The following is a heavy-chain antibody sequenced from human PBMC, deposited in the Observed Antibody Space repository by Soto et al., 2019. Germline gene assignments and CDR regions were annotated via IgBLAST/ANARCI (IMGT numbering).Heavy chain of an antibody. D-gene: IGHD3-10*01. Sequence: GGSLRLSCAASGFTFSSYWMHWVRQAPGKGLVWVSRINSDGSSTSYADSVKGRFTISRDNAKNTLYLQMNSLRAEDTAVYYCARGKYYYGSGSYPNDYWGQGTLVTVSS. J-gene: IGHJ4*02. CDR2: INSDGSST. CDR1: GFTFSSYW. V-gene: IGHV3-74*01. CDR3: ARGKYYYGSGSYPNDY.